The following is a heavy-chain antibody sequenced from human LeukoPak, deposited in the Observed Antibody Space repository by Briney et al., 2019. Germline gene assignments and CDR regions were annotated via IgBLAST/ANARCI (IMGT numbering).Heavy chain of an antibody. Sequence: GGSLRLSCAASGFALSSHWMTWVRQVPGRGPEWVANVNQDGSETYYLDSVKGRFTISKDNAKNSLYLQMNSLRAEDTALYHCARNNGMDVWGQGTTVIVSS. CDR1: GFALSSHW. CDR2: VNQDGSET. J-gene: IGHJ6*02. CDR3: ARNNGMDV. V-gene: IGHV3-7*03.